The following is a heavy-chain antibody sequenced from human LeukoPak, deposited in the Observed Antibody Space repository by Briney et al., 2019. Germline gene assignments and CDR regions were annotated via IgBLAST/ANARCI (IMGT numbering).Heavy chain of an antibody. CDR2: IYYSGST. Sequence: SETLSLTCTVSGGSISSGSYYWSWIRQPPGKGLEWIVYIYYSGSTNYNPSLKSRVTISVDTSKNQFSLKLSSVTAADTAVYYCARRGYCSSTSCLGLIDYWGQGTLVTVSS. V-gene: IGHV4-61*01. D-gene: IGHD2-2*01. J-gene: IGHJ4*02. CDR1: GGSISSGSYY. CDR3: ARRGYCSSTSCLGLIDY.